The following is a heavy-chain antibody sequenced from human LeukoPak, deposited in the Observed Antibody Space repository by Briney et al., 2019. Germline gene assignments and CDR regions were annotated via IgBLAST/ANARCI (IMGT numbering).Heavy chain of an antibody. Sequence: GGSLRLSCVASGFTFSSYSMNWVRQAPGKGLEWISYITGNSNIIYYADSVQGRFTISRDNAKNSLHLQMNSLRAEDTAVYYCARVVYGSGSYYRFFDSWGQGTLVTV. CDR1: GFTFSSYS. D-gene: IGHD3-10*01. J-gene: IGHJ4*02. CDR2: ITGNSNII. CDR3: ARVVYGSGSYYRFFDS. V-gene: IGHV3-48*01.